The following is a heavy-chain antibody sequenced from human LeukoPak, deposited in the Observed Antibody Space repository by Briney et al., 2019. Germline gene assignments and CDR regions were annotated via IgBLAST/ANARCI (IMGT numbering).Heavy chain of an antibody. D-gene: IGHD6-19*01. CDR3: ARDHTVGQWPPHFDY. V-gene: IGHV3-7*01. CDR1: GFSFSRYW. J-gene: IGHJ4*02. CDR2: IKQDGSEK. Sequence: PGGSLRLSCTASGFSFSRYWLSWVCQAPGKGLEWVANIKQDGSEKYYVDSVKGRFTISRDNAKNSLYLQMNSLRAEDTAVYYCARDHTVGQWPPHFDYWGQGTLVTVSS.